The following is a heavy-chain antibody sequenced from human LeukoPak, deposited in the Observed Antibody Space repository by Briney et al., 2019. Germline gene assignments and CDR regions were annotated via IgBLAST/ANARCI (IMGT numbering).Heavy chain of an antibody. CDR2: IIPIFGTA. Sequence: ASVKVSCKDSGGTFSSYAISWVRQAPGQGLEWMGGIIPIFGTANYAQKFQGRVTITADESTSTAYMELSSLRSEDTAVYYCARGGPGAAGDYYYGMDVWGQGTTVTVSS. J-gene: IGHJ6*02. CDR1: GGTFSSYA. D-gene: IGHD6-13*01. CDR3: ARGGPGAAGDYYYGMDV. V-gene: IGHV1-69*13.